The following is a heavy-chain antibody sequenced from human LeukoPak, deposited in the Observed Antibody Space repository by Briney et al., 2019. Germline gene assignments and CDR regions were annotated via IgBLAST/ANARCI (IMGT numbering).Heavy chain of an antibody. CDR1: GFTFSSYA. J-gene: IGHJ4*02. Sequence: PGGSLRLSCAASGFTFSSYAMSWVRQAPGKGLEWVSAISGSGGGTYYADSVKGRFTISRDNSKNTLYLQMNSLRAEDTAVYYCAKNIRLGYYYGSGSYFDYWGQGTLVTVSS. D-gene: IGHD3-10*01. V-gene: IGHV3-23*01. CDR2: ISGSGGGT. CDR3: AKNIRLGYYYGSGSYFDY.